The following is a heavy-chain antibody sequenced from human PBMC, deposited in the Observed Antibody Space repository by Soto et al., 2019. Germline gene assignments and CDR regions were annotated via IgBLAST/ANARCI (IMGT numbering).Heavy chain of an antibody. D-gene: IGHD1-26*01. Sequence: PGGSLRLSCAASGFTFSSYAMSWARQAPGKGLEWVSAISGSGDNTFFAESVKGRFTISRDNSKNTVYLQMHSLRAEDTAVYYCARWASTPSVWFDPWGQGTLVTVSS. CDR3: ARWASTPSVWFDP. V-gene: IGHV3-23*01. CDR1: GFTFSSYA. CDR2: ISGSGDNT. J-gene: IGHJ5*02.